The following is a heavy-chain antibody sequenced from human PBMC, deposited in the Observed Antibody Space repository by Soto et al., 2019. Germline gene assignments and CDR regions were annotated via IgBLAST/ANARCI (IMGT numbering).Heavy chain of an antibody. Sequence: QVQLVQSGAEVKKPGSSVKVSCKASGGTFSSYAISWVRQAPGQGLEWKGGIIPIFGTTNYAQKFQGRVTITADESTSTAYMELSSLRSEDTAVYYCARAPYDYVWGSYRPYFDYWGQGTLVTVSS. J-gene: IGHJ4*02. CDR3: ARAPYDYVWGSYRPYFDY. V-gene: IGHV1-69*01. CDR2: IIPIFGTT. D-gene: IGHD3-16*02. CDR1: GGTFSSYA.